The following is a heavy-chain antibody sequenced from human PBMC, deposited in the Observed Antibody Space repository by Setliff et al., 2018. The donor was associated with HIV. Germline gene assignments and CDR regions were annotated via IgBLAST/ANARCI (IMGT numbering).Heavy chain of an antibody. CDR3: ARLSRWGTMTTLDF. J-gene: IGHJ4*02. CDR1: GDSVNDRSYF. V-gene: IGHV4-61*05. CDR2: IYYSGST. D-gene: IGHD4-4*01. Sequence: PSETLSLTCTVSGDSVNDRSYFWGWIRQPPGKGLEWIGYIYYSGSTNYNPSLKSRVTISADTSKNQFSLKLSSVTAADTAVYYCARLSRWGTMTTLDFWGPGTLVTVSS.